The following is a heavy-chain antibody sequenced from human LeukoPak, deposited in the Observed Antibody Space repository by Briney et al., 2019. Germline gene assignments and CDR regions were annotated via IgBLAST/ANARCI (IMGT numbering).Heavy chain of an antibody. J-gene: IGHJ4*02. V-gene: IGHV1-2*04. CDR3: ARDLGFLGNYYDSSGYFDY. CDR1: GYTFTGYY. D-gene: IGHD3-22*01. Sequence: GASVKVSCKASGYTFTGYYIHWVRQAPGQGLEWMGWINPSSGDTTYAQKFQGWVTMTRDTSITTAYMELSRLTSDDTAVYYCARDLGFLGNYYDSSGYFDYWGQGTLVTVSS. CDR2: INPSSGDT.